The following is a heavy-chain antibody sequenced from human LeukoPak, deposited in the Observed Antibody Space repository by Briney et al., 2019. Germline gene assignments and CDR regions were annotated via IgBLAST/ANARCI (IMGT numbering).Heavy chain of an antibody. V-gene: IGHV3-23*01. CDR2: ITGGGGST. Sequence: GGSLRLSCAASGFTFSNYAMSWVRQAPGKGLEWVSTITGGGGSTYYAGSVKGRLTISRDDFKNTLYLQMSSLRDEDTAVYYCTTYSRSLDYWGQGTLVTVSS. CDR3: TTYSRSLDY. J-gene: IGHJ4*02. D-gene: IGHD1-26*01. CDR1: GFTFSNYA.